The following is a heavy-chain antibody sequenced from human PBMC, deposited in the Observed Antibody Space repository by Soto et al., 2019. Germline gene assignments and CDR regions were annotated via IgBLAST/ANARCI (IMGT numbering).Heavy chain of an antibody. CDR2: IYYSGST. CDR3: ARVHPSGATIFGVAPYGMDV. D-gene: IGHD3-3*01. V-gene: IGHV4-59*01. Sequence: SETLSLTCTVSGCSISSYYWSWIRQPPGKGLEWIGYIYYSGSTNYNPSLKSRVTISVDTSKNQFSLKLSSVTAADTAVYYCARVHPSGATIFGVAPYGMDVWGQGTTVTVSS. CDR1: GCSISSYY. J-gene: IGHJ6*02.